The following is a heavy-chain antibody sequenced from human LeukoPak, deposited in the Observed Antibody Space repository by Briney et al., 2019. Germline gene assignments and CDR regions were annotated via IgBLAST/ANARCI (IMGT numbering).Heavy chain of an antibody. CDR1: GYTFTSYD. CDR3: ARVKGVYNWNSWEIDY. D-gene: IGHD1-7*01. CDR2: MNPNSGNT. J-gene: IGHJ4*02. Sequence: ASVKVSCKASGYTFTSYDINWVRQATGQGLEWMEWMNPNSGNTGYAQKFQGRITITRNTSISTAYMELSSLRSEDTAVYYCARVKGVYNWNSWEIDYWGQGTLVTVSS. V-gene: IGHV1-8*03.